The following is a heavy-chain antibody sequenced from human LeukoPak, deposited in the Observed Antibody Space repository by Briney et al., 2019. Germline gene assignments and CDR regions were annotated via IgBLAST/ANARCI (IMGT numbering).Heavy chain of an antibody. J-gene: IGHJ1*01. V-gene: IGHV1-69*01. CDR1: GSTFSSYA. D-gene: IGHD4-23*01. CDR2: IIPIIGTA. Sequence: SVKVSCKASGSTFSSYAVGWVRQAPGQGLEWMGGIIPIIGTANYTQKFQGRVTITADESTRTVHMELSSLRSEDTAVYYCARTWAEGVNCGYSKYFHHWGQGTLVIVSS. CDR3: ARTWAEGVNCGYSKYFHH.